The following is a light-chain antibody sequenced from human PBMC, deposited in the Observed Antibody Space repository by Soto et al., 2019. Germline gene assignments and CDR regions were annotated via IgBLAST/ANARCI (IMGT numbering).Light chain of an antibody. CDR1: QSISKW. J-gene: IGKJ1*01. V-gene: IGKV1-5*01. CDR2: GAS. CDR3: QQYNSYDMWS. Sequence: DIQMTQSPSTLSASVGDRVTITCRASQSISKWLAWYQQKPGKAPQLLIFGASNLESGVPSRFSGSGSGTEFTLTIGSLQADDFATYYCQQYNSYDMWSFGQGTKVDLK.